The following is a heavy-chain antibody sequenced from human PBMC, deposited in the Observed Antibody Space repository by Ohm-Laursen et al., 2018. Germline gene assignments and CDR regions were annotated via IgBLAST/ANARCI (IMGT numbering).Heavy chain of an antibody. Sequence: SSVKVSCNASGFTFTSSAVQWVRQARGQRLEWIGWIVVGSGNTNYAQKFQERVTITRDMSTSTAYMELSSLRSEDTVVYYCAATGVGATYYYYGMDVWGQGTTVTVSS. CDR1: GFTFTSSA. CDR2: IVVGSGNT. J-gene: IGHJ6*02. V-gene: IGHV1-58*01. CDR3: AATGVGATYYYYGMDV. D-gene: IGHD1-26*01.